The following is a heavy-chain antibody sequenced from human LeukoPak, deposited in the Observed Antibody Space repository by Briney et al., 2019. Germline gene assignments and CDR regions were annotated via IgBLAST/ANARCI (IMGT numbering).Heavy chain of an antibody. V-gene: IGHV3-30*02. D-gene: IGHD1-1*01. CDR1: GFTFSSYG. Sequence: GGSLRLSCAASGFTFSSYGMHWVRQAPGKGLEWVAFIRYDGSKKYYADSVKGRFTISRDNSKNTLYLQMNSLRAEDTAVYYCAKDERTGTTWFDPWGQGTLVTVSS. CDR2: IRYDGSKK. J-gene: IGHJ5*02. CDR3: AKDERTGTTWFDP.